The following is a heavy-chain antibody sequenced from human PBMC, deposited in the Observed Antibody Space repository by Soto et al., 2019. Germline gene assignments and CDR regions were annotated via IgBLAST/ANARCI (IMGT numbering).Heavy chain of an antibody. Sequence: QVQLVQSGTEGKKPGASVKVSCKTSGYTLTNHGITWVRQAPGQGREWMGWINPYNANTNYAQKLQGRVTMTTDTSTTTAYMDLRSLTSDDTAVYYGARDRVAGMGLDDFDIWGQGTVVTVSS. CDR3: ARDRVAGMGLDDFDI. V-gene: IGHV1-18*04. CDR1: GYTLTNHG. J-gene: IGHJ3*02. CDR2: INPYNANT. D-gene: IGHD2-15*01.